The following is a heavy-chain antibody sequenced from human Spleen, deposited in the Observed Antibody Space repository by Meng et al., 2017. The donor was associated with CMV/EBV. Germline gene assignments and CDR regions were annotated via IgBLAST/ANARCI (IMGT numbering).Heavy chain of an antibody. Sequence: LSLTCAASGFTFSSYAMHWVRQAPGKGLEWVAVISYDGSNKYYADSVKGRFTISRDNSKNTLYLQMNSLRAEDTAVYYCARGGDYGDFHDPFDYWGQGTLVTVSS. CDR1: GFTFSSYA. CDR2: ISYDGSNK. D-gene: IGHD4-17*01. J-gene: IGHJ4*02. V-gene: IGHV3-30*04. CDR3: ARGGDYGDFHDPFDY.